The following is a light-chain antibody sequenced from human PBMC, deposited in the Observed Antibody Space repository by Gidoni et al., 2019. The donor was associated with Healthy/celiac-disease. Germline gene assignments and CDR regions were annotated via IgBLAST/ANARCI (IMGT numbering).Light chain of an antibody. J-gene: IGLJ2*01. CDR2: DDS. CDR1: NIGSNS. V-gene: IGLV3-21*03. CDR3: QVWDSSSDHVV. Sequence: SDVLTQPPSVSVAPGKTARITCGGNNIGSNSVHWYQQKPGQAPVLVVYDDSDRPSGITERFSGSNSGNTATLTISRVEAGDEADYYCQVWDSSSDHVVFGGGTKLPVL.